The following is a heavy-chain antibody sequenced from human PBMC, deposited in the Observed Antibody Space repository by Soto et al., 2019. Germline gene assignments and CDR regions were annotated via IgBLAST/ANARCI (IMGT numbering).Heavy chain of an antibody. J-gene: IGHJ5*02. Sequence: SVNVSCKASGGTFSSYSVSWVRQAPGQGLEWMGGIIPIFGTANYAQKFQGRVTITADESTSTAYMELSSLRSEDTAVYYCARQPDYYGSGSYLSIWLDPWGQGTLVTVSS. V-gene: IGHV1-69*13. CDR3: ARQPDYYGSGSYLSIWLDP. CDR2: IIPIFGTA. D-gene: IGHD3-10*01. CDR1: GGTFSSYS.